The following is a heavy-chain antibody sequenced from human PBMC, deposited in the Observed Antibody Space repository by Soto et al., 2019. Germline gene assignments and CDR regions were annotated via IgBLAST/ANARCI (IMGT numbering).Heavy chain of an antibody. CDR3: VKQIRQRWSLFDY. CDR1: GFTFSSSA. J-gene: IGHJ4*02. Sequence: EVQLLESGGGLVHPGGSLRLSCAASGFTFSSSAMTWARQAPGKGLEWVSAISESGGTIFYADSVKGRFTVSRDNSRNTLYLQMNSLRADDTAVYYCVKQIRQRWSLFDYWGQGTLVTVSS. CDR2: ISESGGTI. D-gene: IGHD4-17*01. V-gene: IGHV3-23*01.